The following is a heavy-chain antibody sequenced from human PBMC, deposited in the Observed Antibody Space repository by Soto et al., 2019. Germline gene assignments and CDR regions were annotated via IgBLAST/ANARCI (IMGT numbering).Heavy chain of an antibody. V-gene: IGHV3-9*01. CDR2: ISWNSGSI. D-gene: IGHD4-17*01. CDR3: AKDHYGDQNYYFDY. Sequence: EVQLAESGGGLVQPGRSLRLSCAASGFTFDDYAMHWVRQAPGKGLEWVSGISWNSGSIGYADSVKGRFTISRDNAKNSLYLQMNSLRAEDTALYYCAKDHYGDQNYYFDYWGQVTLVTVSS. CDR1: GFTFDDYA. J-gene: IGHJ4*02.